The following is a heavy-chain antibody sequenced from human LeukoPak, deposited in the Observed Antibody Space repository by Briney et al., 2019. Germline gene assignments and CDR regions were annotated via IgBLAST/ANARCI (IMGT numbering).Heavy chain of an antibody. D-gene: IGHD2/OR15-2a*01. CDR2: VYHSGST. CDR3: ARSYFSVGAFDI. Sequence: SETLSLTCGVSGYSIRTGYYWGWVRQPPGKDLEWIGSVYHSGSTYYNPSLKSRVNILVDTSKNQFSLSLTSVTAADTAVYYCARSYFSVGAFDIWGQGTMVTVSS. J-gene: IGHJ3*02. CDR1: GYSIRTGYY. V-gene: IGHV4-38-2*01.